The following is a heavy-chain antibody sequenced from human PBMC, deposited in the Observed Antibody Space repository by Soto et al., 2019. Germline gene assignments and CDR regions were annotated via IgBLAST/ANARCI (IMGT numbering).Heavy chain of an antibody. D-gene: IGHD3-3*01. Sequence: SLRLCYAASGFSVSRSYMYWFPQAPGKGLEWVSGITWNSGGKFYADSVKGRSTISRDNAKNSLYLQMNSLRVEDTALYFCAKGTEYGVVLMSAFDSLGQATLVTVSS. J-gene: IGHJ4*02. V-gene: IGHV3-9*01. CDR3: AKGTEYGVVLMSAFDS. CDR1: GFSVSRSY. CDR2: ITWNSGGK.